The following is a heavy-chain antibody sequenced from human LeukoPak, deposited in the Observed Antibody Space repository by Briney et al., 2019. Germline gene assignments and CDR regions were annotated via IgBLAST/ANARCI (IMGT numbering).Heavy chain of an antibody. CDR2: IKQDGSEK. Sequence: GGSLRLSCAASGFTFSSYWMSWVRQAPGKGLEWVANIKQDGSEKYYVDTVKGRFTISRDNSKNTLYLQMNSLRAEDTAVYYCAKFLYGPSGYYFDYWGQGTLVTVSS. CDR3: AKFLYGPSGYYFDY. V-gene: IGHV3-7*03. J-gene: IGHJ4*02. CDR1: GFTFSSYW. D-gene: IGHD4-17*01.